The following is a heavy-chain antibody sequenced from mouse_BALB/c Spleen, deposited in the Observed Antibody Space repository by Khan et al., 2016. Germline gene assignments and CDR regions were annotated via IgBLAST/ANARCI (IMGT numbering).Heavy chain of an antibody. J-gene: IGHJ3*01. D-gene: IGHD1-2*01. CDR2: ISHSGDS. Sequence: EVQLQESGPSLAKPSQTLSLTCSVTGDSITNGHWNWIRKFPGNKFDFMGYISHSGDSYYNPSLKSRISITRDTSKNQYYLQLNSVTTEDTATYYCATWDYYGSAFAYWGQGTLVTVSA. CDR1: GDSITNGH. V-gene: IGHV3-8*02. CDR3: ATWDYYGSAFAY.